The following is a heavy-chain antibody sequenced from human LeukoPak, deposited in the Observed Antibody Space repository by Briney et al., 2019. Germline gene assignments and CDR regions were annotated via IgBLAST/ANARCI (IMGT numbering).Heavy chain of an antibody. CDR2: IYYSGST. Sequence: KPSETLSLTCTVSGGSISSYYWSWIRQPPGKGLEWIGYIYYSGSTNYNPSLKSRVTISVDTSKNQFSLKLSSVTAADTAVYYCARLSSGWYVLFDYWGQGTLVTVSS. J-gene: IGHJ4*02. D-gene: IGHD6-19*01. CDR1: GGSISSYY. CDR3: ARLSSGWYVLFDY. V-gene: IGHV4-59*08.